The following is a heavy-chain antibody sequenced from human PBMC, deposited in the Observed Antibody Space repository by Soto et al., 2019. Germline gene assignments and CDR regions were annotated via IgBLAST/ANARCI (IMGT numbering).Heavy chain of an antibody. V-gene: IGHV4-59*01. CDR1: GGSISSYY. D-gene: IGHD3-22*01. CDR3: ASLRTDYYDSSGYHDAFDI. CDR2: IYYSGST. Sequence: SETLSLTCTVSGGSISSYYWSWIRQPPGKGLEWIGYIYYSGSTNYNPSLKSRVTISVDTSKNQFSLKLSSVTAADTAVYYCASLRTDYYDSSGYHDAFDIWGQGTMVTVSS. J-gene: IGHJ3*02.